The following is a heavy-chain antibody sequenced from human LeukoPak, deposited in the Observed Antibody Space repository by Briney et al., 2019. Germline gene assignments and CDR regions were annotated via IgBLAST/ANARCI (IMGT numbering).Heavy chain of an antibody. CDR2: LSGSGGNT. J-gene: IGHJ4*02. V-gene: IGHV3-23*01. CDR1: GFTFSSYP. CDR3: AKGNGENSYDSSGYYF. D-gene: IGHD3-22*01. Sequence: PGRSLRLSCAPSGFTFSSYPMNWVRHAPGKGLVWFLALSGSGGNTNYADSVKGGFTISRDNFKNTRNLKMNSLMAEDTAVYSCAKGNGENSYDSSGYYFWGQGTLVTVSS.